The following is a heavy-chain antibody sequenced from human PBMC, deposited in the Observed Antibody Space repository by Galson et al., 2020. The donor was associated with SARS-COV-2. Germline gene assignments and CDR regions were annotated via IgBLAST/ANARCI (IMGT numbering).Heavy chain of an antibody. CDR1: GFTFSSYA. D-gene: IGHD2-2*02. J-gene: IGHJ4*02. V-gene: IGHV3-30*04. CDR3: ASNLLYHFDY. Sequence: GGSLRLSCAASGFTFSSYAMHWVRQAPGKGLEWVAVISYDGSNKYYADSVKGRFTISRDNSKNTLYLQMNSLRAEDTAVYYCASNLLYHFDYWGQGTLVTVSS. CDR2: ISYDGSNK.